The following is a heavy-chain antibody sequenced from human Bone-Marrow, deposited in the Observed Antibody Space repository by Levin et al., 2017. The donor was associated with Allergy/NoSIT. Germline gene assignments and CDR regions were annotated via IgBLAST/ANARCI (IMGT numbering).Heavy chain of an antibody. V-gene: IGHV3-30*04. CDR2: ISYDGSNK. CDR1: GFIFSSV. J-gene: IGHJ3*02. CDR3: ARELTLRGIAVQNAFDI. D-gene: IGHD6-19*01. Sequence: GGSLRLSCAASGFIFSSVMHWVRPAPGKGLEWVAVISYDGSNKDYTDSVKGRFTISRDNSKNTLYLHMNSLRAEDTAVYYCARELTLRGIAVQNAFDIWGQGTMVTVSS.